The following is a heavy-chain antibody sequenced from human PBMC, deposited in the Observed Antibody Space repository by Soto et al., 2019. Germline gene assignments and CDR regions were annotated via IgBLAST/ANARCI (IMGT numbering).Heavy chain of an antibody. Sequence: SETLSLTCTVSGGSISSYYWSWIRQPPGKGLEWIGYIYYSGSTNYNPSLKSRVTISVDTSKNQFSLKLSSVTAADTAVYYCARESPYNWNRGSIDYWGQGTLVTVSS. CDR1: GGSISSYY. V-gene: IGHV4-59*01. D-gene: IGHD1-20*01. J-gene: IGHJ4*02. CDR2: IYYSGST. CDR3: ARESPYNWNRGSIDY.